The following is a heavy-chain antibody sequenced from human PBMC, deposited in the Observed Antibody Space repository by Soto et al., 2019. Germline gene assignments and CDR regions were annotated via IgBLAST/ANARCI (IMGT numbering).Heavy chain of an antibody. V-gene: IGHV3-30-3*01. Sequence: QVQLVESGGGVVQPGRSLRLSCAASGFTFSSYAMHWVRQAPGKGLEWVAVISYDGSNKYYADSVKGRFTISRDNSKNTLYLQRNSLRAEDTAVYYCARDRAGGSYSGLWDYYYYGMEVWGQGTTVTVSS. CDR3: ARDRAGGSYSGLWDYYYYGMEV. J-gene: IGHJ6*02. CDR1: GFTFSSYA. CDR2: ISYDGSNK. D-gene: IGHD1-26*01.